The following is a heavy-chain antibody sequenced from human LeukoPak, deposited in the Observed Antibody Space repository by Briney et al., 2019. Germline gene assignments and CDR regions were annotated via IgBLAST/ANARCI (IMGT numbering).Heavy chain of an antibody. J-gene: IGHJ4*02. CDR1: GFTFSSYG. CDR3: AKDYGSGGSFDY. CDR2: ISYDGSNK. D-gene: IGHD2-15*01. V-gene: IGHV3-30*18. Sequence: GGSLRLSCAASGFTFSSYGMHWVRQAPGKGLEWVAVISYDGSNKYYADSVKGRFTISRDNSKNTLYLQMNSLRAGDTAVYYCAKDYGSGGSFDYWGQGTLVTVSS.